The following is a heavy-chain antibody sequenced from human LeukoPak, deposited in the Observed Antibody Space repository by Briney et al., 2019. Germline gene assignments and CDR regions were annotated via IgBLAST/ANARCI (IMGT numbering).Heavy chain of an antibody. Sequence: GGSLRLSCAASGFTFSMYAMSWVRQAPEKGLEWVSSISSSSSYIYYADSVKGRFTISRDNAKNSLYLQMNSLRAEDTAVYYCARDVCDYGDCSFDYWGQGTLVTVSS. V-gene: IGHV3-21*01. D-gene: IGHD4-17*01. CDR1: GFTFSMYA. J-gene: IGHJ4*02. CDR2: ISSSSSYI. CDR3: ARDVCDYGDCSFDY.